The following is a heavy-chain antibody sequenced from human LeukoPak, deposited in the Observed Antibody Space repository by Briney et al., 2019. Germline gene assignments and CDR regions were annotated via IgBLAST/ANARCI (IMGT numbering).Heavy chain of an antibody. CDR1: GGSFSGYY. D-gene: IGHD6-13*01. CDR3: ARARGIAAALLKPLEY. J-gene: IGHJ4*02. Sequence: SETLSLTCAVSGGSFSGYYWSWIRQPPGKGLEWIGEINHSGSTNYNPSLKSRVTISVDTSKNQFSLKLSSVTAADTAVYYCARARGIAAALLKPLEYWGQGTLVTVSS. V-gene: IGHV4-34*01. CDR2: INHSGST.